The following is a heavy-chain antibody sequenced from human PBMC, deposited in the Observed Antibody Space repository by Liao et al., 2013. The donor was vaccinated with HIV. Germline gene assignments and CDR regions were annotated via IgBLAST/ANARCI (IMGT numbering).Heavy chain of an antibody. CDR1: GGSISGYY. V-gene: IGHV4-4*07. D-gene: IGHD2/OR15-2a*01. CDR2: IYPSGSA. J-gene: IGHJ4*02. CDR3: RGTPTLGAEGEDY. Sequence: QVLLQESGPGLVKPSETLSLTCTVSGGSISGYYWSWIRQPAGKGLEWIGRIYPSGSANYNPSLKSRVTMSIDTSKNHFSLKLRSLTAADTAVYYGRGTPTLGAEGEDYWGRGNPGHRLL.